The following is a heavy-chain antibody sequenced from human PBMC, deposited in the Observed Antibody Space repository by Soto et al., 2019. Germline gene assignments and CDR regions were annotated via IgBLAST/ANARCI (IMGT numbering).Heavy chain of an antibody. CDR3: ERDVFCSSVTCRIGNWFDP. Sequence: SESLSLTYAVAGESFSCYFWSWIRPPPGKGLEWIGAINNRGSDYNPSLKSRVTMSVDTPKNQFSLKLSSLTAADTAVYYCERDVFCSSVTCRIGNWFDPWGQGTLVTVSS. J-gene: IGHJ5*02. D-gene: IGHD3-9*01. CDR1: GESFSCYF. CDR2: INNRGS. V-gene: IGHV4-34*01.